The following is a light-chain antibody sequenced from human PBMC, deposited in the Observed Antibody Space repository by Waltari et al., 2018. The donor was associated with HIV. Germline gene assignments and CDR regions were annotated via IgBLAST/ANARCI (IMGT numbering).Light chain of an antibody. CDR1: SAYKY. J-gene: IGLJ2*01. CDR2: RLS. V-gene: IGLV2-14*03. CDR3: SSYTSTNML. Sequence: QSALTQPASVSGSPGQSITISCTGASAYKYVSWYQQLPGKAPTRIIYRLSGRPSWVSYRFSGSKSGNTASLTISGVQADDEADYYCSSYTSTNMLFGGGTKLPVL.